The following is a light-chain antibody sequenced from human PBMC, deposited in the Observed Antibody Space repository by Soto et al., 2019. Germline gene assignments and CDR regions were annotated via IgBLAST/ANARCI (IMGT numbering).Light chain of an antibody. Sequence: LAQPASVSGSPGQSITISCTGTSSDVGGYNYVSWYQQHPGKAPKLMIYAVSNRPSGVSNRFSGSKSGNTATLTISGLQAEDEADYYCCSYTVSGTYVFGTGTKVTVL. J-gene: IGLJ1*01. V-gene: IGLV2-14*01. CDR1: SSDVGGYNY. CDR2: AVS. CDR3: CSYTVSGTYV.